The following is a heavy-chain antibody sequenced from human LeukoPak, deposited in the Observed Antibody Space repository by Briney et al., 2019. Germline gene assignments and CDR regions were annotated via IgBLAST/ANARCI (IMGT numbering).Heavy chain of an antibody. CDR1: GGSFSGYY. D-gene: IGHD6-13*01. CDR2: INHSGST. J-gene: IGHJ4*02. V-gene: IGHV4-34*01. CDR3: ARRRSSSWYEIPFDY. Sequence: SETLSLTCAVYGGSFSGYYWSWIRQPPGNGLEWIGEINHSGSTNYNPSLKSRVTISVDTSKNQFSLKLNSVTAADTAVYYCARRRSSSWYEIPFDYWGQGALVTVSS.